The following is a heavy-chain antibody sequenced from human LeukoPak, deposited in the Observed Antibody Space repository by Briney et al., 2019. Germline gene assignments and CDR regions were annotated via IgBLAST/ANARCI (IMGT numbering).Heavy chain of an antibody. Sequence: GRSLRLSCAASGFTFSNYAMNWVRQAPGKGLEWVSVISSNSGSIFYADSVKGRFTISGDDSNTLYLQMNSLRADDTAVYYCGKSTPSSSWGQGTLVIVSS. J-gene: IGHJ4*02. CDR3: GKSTPSSS. V-gene: IGHV3-23*01. D-gene: IGHD2-15*01. CDR2: ISSNSGSI. CDR1: GFTFSNYA.